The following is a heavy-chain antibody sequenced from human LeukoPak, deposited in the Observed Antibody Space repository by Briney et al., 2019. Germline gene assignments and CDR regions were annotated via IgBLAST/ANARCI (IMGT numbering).Heavy chain of an antibody. D-gene: IGHD2-15*01. Sequence: ASVKVSCKASGYTFTSYYMHWVRQAPGQGLEWMGINNPSGGSTSYAQKFQGRVTMTRDTSTSTVYMELSSLRSEDTAVYYCARGRVVVAATPEYYFDYWGQGTLVTVSS. J-gene: IGHJ4*02. CDR1: GYTFTSYY. CDR2: NNPSGGST. V-gene: IGHV1-46*01. CDR3: ARGRVVVAATPEYYFDY.